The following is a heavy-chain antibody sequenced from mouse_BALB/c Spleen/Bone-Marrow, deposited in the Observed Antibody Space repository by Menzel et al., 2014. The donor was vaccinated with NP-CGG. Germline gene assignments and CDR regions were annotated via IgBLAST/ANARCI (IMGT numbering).Heavy chain of an antibody. Sequence: EVHLVESGGGLVKPGVSLKLSCAASGFTFSSYAMSWVRQSPDKRLEWVAEISSGGSYTYYPDTVTGRFTISRDNAKNTLYLEMSSLRSEDTAMYYCASGDVYFAYWGQGTLVTVSA. V-gene: IGHV5-9-4*01. J-gene: IGHJ3*01. CDR3: ASGDVYFAY. CDR2: ISSGGSYT. CDR1: GFTFSSYA.